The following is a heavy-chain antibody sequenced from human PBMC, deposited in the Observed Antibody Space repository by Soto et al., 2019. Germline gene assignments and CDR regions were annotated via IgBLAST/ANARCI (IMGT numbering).Heavy chain of an antibody. V-gene: IGHV5-10-1*01. J-gene: IGHJ4*02. Sequence: GASLKISCKGSGYSFTSYWISWVRQMPGKGLEWMGRIDPSDSYTNYSPSFQGHVTISADKSISTACLKWSSLKASDTAMYYCARIATRGNSDFDYWGQGTLVTVSS. CDR1: GYSFTSYW. D-gene: IGHD2-21*02. CDR2: IDPSDSYT. CDR3: ARIATRGNSDFDY.